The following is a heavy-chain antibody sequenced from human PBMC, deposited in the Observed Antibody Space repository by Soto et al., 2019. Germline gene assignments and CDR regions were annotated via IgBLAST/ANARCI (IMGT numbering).Heavy chain of an antibody. CDR2: INHSGST. J-gene: IGHJ5*02. Sequence: QVQLQQWGAGLLKPSETLSLTCAVYGGSFSGYSWSWIRQPPGKGLEWIGEINHSGSTNYNPSLKSRVTISVDASKNQFSLRLSSVTAADTAVYYCARAGPLGAAAGWFDPWGQGTLVTVSS. CDR3: ARAGPLGAAAGWFDP. D-gene: IGHD6-13*01. CDR1: GGSFSGYS. V-gene: IGHV4-34*01.